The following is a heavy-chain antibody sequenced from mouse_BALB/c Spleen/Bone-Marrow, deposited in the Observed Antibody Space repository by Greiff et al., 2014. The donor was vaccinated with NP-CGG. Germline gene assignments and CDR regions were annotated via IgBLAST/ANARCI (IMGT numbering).Heavy chain of an antibody. CDR2: DGSN. CDR3: ARGNYVDY. Sequence: DGSNNYNPSLKNRISITRDTSKNQFFLKXXSVTTEDTATYYCARGNYVDYWGQGTTLTASS. J-gene: IGHJ2*01. V-gene: IGHV3-6*02.